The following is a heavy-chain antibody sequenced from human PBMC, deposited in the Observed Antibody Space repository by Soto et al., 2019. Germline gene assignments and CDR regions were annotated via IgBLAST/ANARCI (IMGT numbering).Heavy chain of an antibody. Sequence: QVQLVQSGAEVKKPGSSVKVSCKASGGTFSNYVISWVRQAPGQGLEWVGRIIPIFGTANYAQKFQDRVTISADESTSTAYMELSSLRSEDTAVYYCARDSGDYYDSSGQPSFNYWGQGTLVTVSS. CDR1: GGTFSNYV. J-gene: IGHJ4*02. CDR3: ARDSGDYYDSSGQPSFNY. D-gene: IGHD3-22*01. CDR2: IIPIFGTA. V-gene: IGHV1-69*12.